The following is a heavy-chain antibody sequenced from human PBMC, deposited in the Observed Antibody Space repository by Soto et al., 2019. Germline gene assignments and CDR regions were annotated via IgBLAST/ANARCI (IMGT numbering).Heavy chain of an antibody. CDR3: ARGASSTGFEY. CDR1: RFTFSSYW. CDR2: IKQDGSEK. J-gene: IGHJ4*02. Sequence: GGSLRLSCAASRFTFSSYWMSWVRQAPGKGLEWVANIKQDGSEKYYVDSVKGRFTISRDNAKNSLYLQMNSLRAEDTAVYYCARGASSTGFEYWGQGTLVTVSS. D-gene: IGHD1-1*01. V-gene: IGHV3-7*05.